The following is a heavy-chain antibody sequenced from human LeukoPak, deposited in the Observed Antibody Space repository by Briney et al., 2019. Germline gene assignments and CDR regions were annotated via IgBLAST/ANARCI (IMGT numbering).Heavy chain of an antibody. CDR1: GFTFSDYY. Sequence: PGGSLRPSCAASGFTFSDYYMTWIRQAPGKGLEWVSYISASGTTVRYADSVEGRFTISRDNAKNSLYLQFNSLRAEDTAVYFCVREGNLYWGQGTLVTVSS. CDR3: VREGNLY. J-gene: IGHJ4*02. CDR2: ISASGTTV. V-gene: IGHV3-11*04.